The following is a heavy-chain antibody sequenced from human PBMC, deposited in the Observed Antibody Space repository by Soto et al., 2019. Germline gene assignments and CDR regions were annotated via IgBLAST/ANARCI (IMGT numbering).Heavy chain of an antibody. D-gene: IGHD2-2*01. Sequence: GGSLRLSCAASGFTFSSYAMSWVRQAPGKGLEWVSAISGSGGSTYYADSVKGRFTIPRDNSKNTLYLQMNSLRAEDTAVYYCAKVPIVVVPAAIPNWFDPWGQGTLVTVSS. CDR1: GFTFSSYA. V-gene: IGHV3-23*01. CDR3: AKVPIVVVPAAIPNWFDP. CDR2: ISGSGGST. J-gene: IGHJ5*02.